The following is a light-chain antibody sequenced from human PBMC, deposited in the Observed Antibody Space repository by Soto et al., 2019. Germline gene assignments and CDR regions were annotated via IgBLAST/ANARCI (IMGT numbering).Light chain of an antibody. CDR2: GAS. J-gene: IGKJ2*01. V-gene: IGKV3-15*01. CDR1: QSVGSK. Sequence: EIVMTQSPDTLAMSPGERATLSCRASQSVGSKLAWYQQKPGQAPRLLIYGASTSATGIPARFSGSGSGTEFTLTISSLQSEDFAVYFCQQYNDWPPMYTFGQGTKLEIK. CDR3: QQYNDWPPMYT.